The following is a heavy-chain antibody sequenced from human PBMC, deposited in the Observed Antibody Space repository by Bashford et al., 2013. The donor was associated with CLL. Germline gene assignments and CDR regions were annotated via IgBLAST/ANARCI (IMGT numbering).Heavy chain of an antibody. CDR2: IYRDGTT. CDR1: GGSISSNDW. D-gene: IGHD3-22*01. J-gene: IGHJ4*02. Sequence: SETLSLTCAVSGGSISSNDWWSWVRQPPGKGLEWIGEIYRDGTTNFNPSLKSRVTISADTSKNQFSLKLSSVTAADTAVYYCARSLGRDYYDSRGPNYWGQGTLVTVSS. CDR3: ARSLGRDYYDSRGPNY. V-gene: IGHV4-4*02.